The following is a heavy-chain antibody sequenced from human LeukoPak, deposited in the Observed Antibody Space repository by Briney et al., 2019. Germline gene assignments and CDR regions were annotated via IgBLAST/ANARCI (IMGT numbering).Heavy chain of an antibody. CDR1: GYTFTSYG. CDR2: ISAYNGNT. V-gene: IGHV1-18*01. CDR3: ARAVVVAATHSDFDY. D-gene: IGHD2-15*01. J-gene: IGHJ4*02. Sequence: ASVKVSCKASGYTFTSYGISWVRQAPGQGLEWMGWISAYNGNTNYAQKLQGRVTMTTDTSTSTAYMELSSLRSEDTAVYYCARAVVVAATHSDFDYWGQGTLVTVSS.